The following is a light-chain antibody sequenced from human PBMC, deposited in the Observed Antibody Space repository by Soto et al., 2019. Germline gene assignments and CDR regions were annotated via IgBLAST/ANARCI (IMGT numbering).Light chain of an antibody. J-gene: IGKJ2*01. CDR3: QQFGNSPYT. CDR1: QSVSSSY. CDR2: GAS. V-gene: IGKV3-20*01. Sequence: EIVLTQSPGTLSLSPGERATLSCRASQSVSSSYLAWYQQKPGQTPRLLIYGASSSATGIPDRFSGSGSGTDFTLPISRLEPEDFAVYYCQQFGNSPYTFGQGTKLDIK.